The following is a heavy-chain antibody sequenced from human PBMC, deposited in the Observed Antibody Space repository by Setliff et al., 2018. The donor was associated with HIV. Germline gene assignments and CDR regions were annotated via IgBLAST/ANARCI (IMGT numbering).Heavy chain of an antibody. CDR2: ISAYNDNT. CDR1: GYTFTNHA. D-gene: IGHD2-15*01. CDR3: ARDVGNLIVVVAVDAFDI. J-gene: IGHJ3*02. V-gene: IGHV1-18*01. Sequence: ASVKVSCKASGYTFTNHAMHWVRQAPGQGLEWMGWISAYNDNTKDAQKFQGRVTMTTDTSTSTAYMELRSLRSDDTAVYYCARDVGNLIVVVAVDAFDIWGQGTMVTVSS.